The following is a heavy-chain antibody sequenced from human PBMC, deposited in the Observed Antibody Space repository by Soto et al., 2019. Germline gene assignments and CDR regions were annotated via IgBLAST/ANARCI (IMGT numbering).Heavy chain of an antibody. V-gene: IGHV1-69*04. CDR1: GGTFSSYT. J-gene: IGHJ4*02. CDR2: IIPILGIA. D-gene: IGHD3-22*01. Sequence: SVKVSCKASGGTFSSYTISWVRQAPGQGLEWMGRIIPILGIANYAQKFQGRVTITADKSTSTAYMELSSLRSEDTAVYYCAREGDYYDSSGYYDYWGQGTLVTVSS. CDR3: AREGDYYDSSGYYDY.